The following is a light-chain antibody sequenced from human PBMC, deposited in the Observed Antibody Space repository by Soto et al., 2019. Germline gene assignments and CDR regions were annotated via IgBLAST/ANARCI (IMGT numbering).Light chain of an antibody. CDR2: SAS. Sequence: EIVLTQSPLSLPVTLGEPASISCRSSQSLLQSNGYTFLDWYQQKPGKAPKFLIYSASSLQRGVPSRFRGSGSGTDFTLTISSLQPEDFATYYCQQSYSTRPITFGQGTRLEIK. CDR3: QQSYSTRPIT. J-gene: IGKJ5*01. CDR1: QSLLQSNGYTF. V-gene: IGKV2-28*01.